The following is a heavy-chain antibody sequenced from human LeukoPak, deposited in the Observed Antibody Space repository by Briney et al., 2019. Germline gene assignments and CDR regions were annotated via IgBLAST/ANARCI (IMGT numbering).Heavy chain of an antibody. CDR2: VSGSGGST. V-gene: IGHV3-23*01. D-gene: IGHD3-9*01. J-gene: IGHJ4*02. Sequence: GGSLRLSCAASGFTFSSYAMSWVRQAPGKGLEWVSGVSGSGGSTYYGDSVKGRFTISRDNSKNTLYLQMNSLRADDTAVYYCAKGDDILTGYYTGDYWGQGTLVTVSS. CDR3: AKGDDILTGYYTGDY. CDR1: GFTFSSYA.